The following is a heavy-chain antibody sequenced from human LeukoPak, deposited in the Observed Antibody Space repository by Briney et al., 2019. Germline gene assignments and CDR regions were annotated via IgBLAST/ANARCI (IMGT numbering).Heavy chain of an antibody. D-gene: IGHD6-13*01. Sequence: SSVTVSCKAPGYTFTGYHMHWVRQAPGQGLEWIGWINPNSGGTNYAQKFQGRVTMTRDTSISTAYMERSRLRSDDTAVYYCARGAGIAAAGKAWYWFDPWGQGTLVTVSS. J-gene: IGHJ5*02. CDR2: INPNSGGT. V-gene: IGHV1-2*02. CDR1: GYTFTGYH. CDR3: ARGAGIAAAGKAWYWFDP.